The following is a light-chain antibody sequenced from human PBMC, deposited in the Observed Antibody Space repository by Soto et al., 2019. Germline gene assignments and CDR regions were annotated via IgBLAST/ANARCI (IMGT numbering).Light chain of an antibody. CDR1: QSVNNY. J-gene: IGKJ2*01. V-gene: IGKV3-11*01. CDR3: QQRSNWPPV. CDR2: DAS. Sequence: EIVLTQSPATLSLSPGERVTLSCRASQSVNNYLVWYQQKPGQAPRLLIYDASNRATGIPARFSGSGSGTDFTLTISSLEPEDFAVYYCQQRSNWPPVFGQGTKLEI.